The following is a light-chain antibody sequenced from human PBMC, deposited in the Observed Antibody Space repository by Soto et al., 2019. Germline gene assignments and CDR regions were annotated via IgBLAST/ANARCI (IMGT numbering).Light chain of an antibody. J-gene: IGKJ1*01. CDR1: QSVSSSY. CDR2: GAS. V-gene: IGKV3-20*01. CDR3: QQYGSSPG. Sequence: EIVLTQSPGTLSLSPGERATLSCRASQSVSSSYLAWYQQKPGQAPRLLIYGASSRATGIPDRFSGGGSGTDCPLTISRLEPEDFAVYYCQQYGSSPGVGQGTKVEIK.